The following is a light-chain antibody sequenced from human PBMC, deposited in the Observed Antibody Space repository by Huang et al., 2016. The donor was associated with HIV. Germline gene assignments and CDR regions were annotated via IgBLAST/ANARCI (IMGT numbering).Light chain of an antibody. J-gene: IGKJ1*01. CDR1: QSISSS. V-gene: IGKV1-39*01. Sequence: DIQMTQSPSSLSAYVGDRVTITCRASQSISSSLNWYKQKPGKAPKLLIYAASSLQSGVPSRFSGSGSGTDFALTISSLQPEDFATYYCQQSYNALWTFGQGTKVEIK. CDR3: QQSYNALWT. CDR2: AAS.